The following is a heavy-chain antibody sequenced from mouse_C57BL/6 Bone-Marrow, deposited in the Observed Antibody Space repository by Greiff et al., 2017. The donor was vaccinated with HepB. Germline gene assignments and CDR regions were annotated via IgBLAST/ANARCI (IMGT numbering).Heavy chain of an antibody. CDR3: ARTAQATLADY. Sequence: QVQLQQSGPELVKPGASVKISCKASGYAFSSSWMNWVKQRPGKGLEWIGRIYPGDGDTNYNGKFKGKATLTADKSSSTAYMQLSSLTSEDSAVYFCARTAQATLADYWGQGTSVTVSS. CDR2: IYPGDGDT. V-gene: IGHV1-82*01. D-gene: IGHD3-2*02. J-gene: IGHJ4*01. CDR1: GYAFSSSW.